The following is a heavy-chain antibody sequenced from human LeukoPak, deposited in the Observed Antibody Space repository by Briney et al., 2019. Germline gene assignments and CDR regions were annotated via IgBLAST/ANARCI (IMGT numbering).Heavy chain of an antibody. CDR2: IYYSGST. CDR3: ARGGCSGGSCYSDY. Sequence: PSQTLSLTCTVSGGSISSGDYYWSWIRQPPGKGLEWIGYIYYSGSTYYNPSLKSRVTISVDTSKNQFSLKLSSVTAADTAVYYCARGGCSGGSCYSDYWGQGTLVTVS. CDR1: GGSISSGDYY. D-gene: IGHD2-15*01. J-gene: IGHJ4*02. V-gene: IGHV4-30-4*01.